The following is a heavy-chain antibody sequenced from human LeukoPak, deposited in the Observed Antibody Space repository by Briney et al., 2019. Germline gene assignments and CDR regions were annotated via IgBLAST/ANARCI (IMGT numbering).Heavy chain of an antibody. CDR3: ARSPLSIASRNYYMDV. V-gene: IGHV1-69*05. J-gene: IGHJ6*03. CDR2: IIPIFGTA. Sequence: SVKVSCKASGGTFSSYAISWVRQAPGQGLEWMGGIIPIFGTANYAQKFQGRVTITTDESTGTAYMELSSLRSEETSVYYCARSPLSIASRNYYMDVWGKGTTVIVSS. D-gene: IGHD6-6*01. CDR1: GGTFSSYA.